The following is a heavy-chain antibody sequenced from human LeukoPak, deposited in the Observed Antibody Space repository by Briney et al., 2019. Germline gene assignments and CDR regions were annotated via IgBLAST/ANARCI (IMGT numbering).Heavy chain of an antibody. Sequence: GESLKISCKGSGYSFTSYWIGWVRQMPGKGLEWMGIIYPGDSDTRYSPSFQGQVTISADKSISTAYLQWSSLRSEDTAVYYCASTVSVGDDAYDIWGQGTMVTVSS. V-gene: IGHV5-51*01. D-gene: IGHD3-16*01. J-gene: IGHJ3*02. CDR3: ASTVSVGDDAYDI. CDR2: IYPGDSDT. CDR1: GYSFTSYW.